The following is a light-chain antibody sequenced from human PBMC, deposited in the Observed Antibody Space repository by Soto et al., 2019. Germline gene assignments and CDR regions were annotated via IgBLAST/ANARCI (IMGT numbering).Light chain of an antibody. Sequence: QSALTQPPSASGSPGQSVTISCTGTSSDVGRFNYVSWYQQHPGKAPKLMIYEVSQRPSGVPDRFSGSKSGNTASLTVSGPQAEAEADYSRSSYAGNNNLVFGGGTKVTVL. V-gene: IGLV2-8*01. CDR2: EVS. CDR3: SSYAGNNNLV. J-gene: IGLJ2*01. CDR1: SSDVGRFNY.